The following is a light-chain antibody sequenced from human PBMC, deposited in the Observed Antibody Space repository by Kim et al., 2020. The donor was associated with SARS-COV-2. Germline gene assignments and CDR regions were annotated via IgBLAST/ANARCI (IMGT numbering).Light chain of an antibody. J-gene: IGLJ3*02. Sequence: QAVVTQEPSLTVSPGGTVTLTCGSSTGAVTSGHYSYWFQQRPGQAPRTLIYDTSKRHSWTPARFSGSFLGGKAALTLSGAQPEDEAEYYCLLSYSDSRVFGGGTQLTVL. CDR3: LLSYSDSRV. CDR1: TGAVTSGHY. CDR2: DTS. V-gene: IGLV7-46*01.